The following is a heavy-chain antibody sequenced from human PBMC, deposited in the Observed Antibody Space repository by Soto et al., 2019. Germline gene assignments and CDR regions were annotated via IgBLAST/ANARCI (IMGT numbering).Heavy chain of an antibody. D-gene: IGHD1-26*01. CDR2: INAGNGNT. Sequence: ASVKVSCKASGYTFTSYAMHWVRQAPGQRLEWMGWINAGNGNTKYSQKFQGRVTITRDTSASTAYMELSSLRSEDTAVYYCAIIVGAPPYYYYGMDVWGQGTTVTLSS. V-gene: IGHV1-3*01. CDR1: GYTFTSYA. CDR3: AIIVGAPPYYYYGMDV. J-gene: IGHJ6*02.